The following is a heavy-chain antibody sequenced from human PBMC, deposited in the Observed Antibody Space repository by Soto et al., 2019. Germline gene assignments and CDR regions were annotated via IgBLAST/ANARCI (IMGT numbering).Heavy chain of an antibody. Sequence: QVQLTQSGAEVKKPGASVRVSCKTSGYTFTNYGINWVRQAPAQGLEWMGWINPYNGKTSSAQRLQGRVSMTTDTSTSAAYMDLRSLRSDDTAVYYCARGSSPVDFDSWGQGTLVTVSS. J-gene: IGHJ4*02. V-gene: IGHV1-18*01. D-gene: IGHD6-13*01. CDR2: INPYNGKT. CDR3: ARGSSPVDFDS. CDR1: GYTFTNYG.